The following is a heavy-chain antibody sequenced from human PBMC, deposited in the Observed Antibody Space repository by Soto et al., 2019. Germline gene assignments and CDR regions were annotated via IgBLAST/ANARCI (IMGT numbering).Heavy chain of an antibody. D-gene: IGHD5-12*01. V-gene: IGHV3-15*01. Sequence: PGGALRLSCTASGFTFYNTWMSGFRQAPGKGLEWVGRVKSKTDGGATDYTAPVKGRFTISREDPQNTLYLQMNSLQTDDTAVYYCTTDRRSGYDPQFDFWGQGTRVTVSS. CDR1: GFTFYNTW. CDR2: VKSKTDGGAT. CDR3: TTDRRSGYDPQFDF. J-gene: IGHJ4*02.